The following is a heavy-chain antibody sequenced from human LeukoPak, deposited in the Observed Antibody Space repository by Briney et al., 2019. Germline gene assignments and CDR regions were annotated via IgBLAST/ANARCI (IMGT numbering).Heavy chain of an antibody. D-gene: IGHD4-17*01. CDR2: MNSDGTTT. CDR3: ARDKYGDYVIDY. J-gene: IGHJ4*02. V-gene: IGHV3-74*01. CDR1: GFSSSDYW. Sequence: GGSLRLSCAASGFSSSDYWMHWVRHAPGKGLVWVSRMNSDGTTTNYADSVKGRFTISRDNAKNSLYLQMNSLRAEDTAVYYCARDKYGDYVIDYWGQGTLVTVSS.